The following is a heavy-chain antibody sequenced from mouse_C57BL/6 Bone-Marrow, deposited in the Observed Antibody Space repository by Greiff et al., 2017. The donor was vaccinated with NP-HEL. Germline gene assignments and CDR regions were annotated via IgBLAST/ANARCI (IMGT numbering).Heavy chain of an antibody. J-gene: IGHJ4*01. Sequence: VQLQQPGAELVMPGASVKLSCKASGYTFTSYWMHWVKQRPGQGLEWIGEIDPSDSYTNYNQKFKGKSTLTVDKSSSTAYMQLSSLTSEDSAVYDCAREGYYNAMDYWGQGTSVTVSS. CDR3: AREGYYNAMDY. CDR1: GYTFTSYW. D-gene: IGHD2-2*01. V-gene: IGHV1-69*01. CDR2: IDPSDSYT.